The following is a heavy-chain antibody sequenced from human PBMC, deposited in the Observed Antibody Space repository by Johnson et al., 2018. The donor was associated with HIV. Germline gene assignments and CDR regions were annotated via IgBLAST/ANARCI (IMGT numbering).Heavy chain of an antibody. Sequence: QVQLVESGGGVVQPGRSLRLSCAASGFTFSSYALHWVRQAPGKGLAWVAVISYDGSTKYYAASVNGRFTISRDNSKSTLYLQMNSLRAEDTAVYDCAKVAGATAAGGVALDIWGPGTMVIVSS. D-gene: IGHD6-13*01. CDR2: ISYDGSTK. CDR3: AKVAGATAAGGVALDI. CDR1: GFTFSSYA. J-gene: IGHJ3*02. V-gene: IGHV3-30-3*01.